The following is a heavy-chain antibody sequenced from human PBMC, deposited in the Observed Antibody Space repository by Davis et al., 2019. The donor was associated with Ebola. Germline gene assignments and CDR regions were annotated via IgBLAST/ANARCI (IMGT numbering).Heavy chain of an antibody. D-gene: IGHD1-20*01. V-gene: IGHV3-74*01. CDR1: GFTFSGYW. CDR3: VTLTGATNFYAFDI. Sequence: PGGSLRLSCAASGFTFSGYWVHWVRQVPGKGLVWVSRINSDGSSTSHADSVKGRFSISRDNAKNTVSLEMNSLRPEDTAVYYCVTLTGATNFYAFDIWGQGTMVTVSS. J-gene: IGHJ3*02. CDR2: INSDGSST.